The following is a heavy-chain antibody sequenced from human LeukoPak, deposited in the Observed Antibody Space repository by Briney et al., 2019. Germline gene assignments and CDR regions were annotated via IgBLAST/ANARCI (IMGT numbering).Heavy chain of an antibody. CDR1: GYTFTRYD. Sequence: ASVKVSCTASGYTFTRYDINWVRQATGQGLEWMGWINLNSGNTGYAQKFQGRVTITRDTSIRTAYTEVSSLRSEDTAVYYCARVDGSPDYWGQGTLLTVSS. J-gene: IGHJ4*02. CDR2: INLNSGNT. D-gene: IGHD2-15*01. V-gene: IGHV1-8*03. CDR3: ARVDGSPDY.